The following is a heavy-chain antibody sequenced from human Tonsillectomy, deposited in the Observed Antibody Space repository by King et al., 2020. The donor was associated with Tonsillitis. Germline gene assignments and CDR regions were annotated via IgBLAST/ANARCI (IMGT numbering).Heavy chain of an antibody. CDR3: NRDKWEPRLDYYSGMDV. CDR2: IRSKAYGGTT. D-gene: IGHD1-26*01. J-gene: IGHJ6*02. CDR1: GYTFGDYG. V-gene: IGHV3-49*05. Sequence: VQLVESGGGLVKPGRSLRLSCIASGYTFGDYGVSWFRQAPGKGLEWVGFIRSKAYGGTTEYAASVEGRFTISRDDSKSIAYLQMNSLKTEDTAVYYCNRDKWEPRLDYYSGMDVWGQGTTVTVSS.